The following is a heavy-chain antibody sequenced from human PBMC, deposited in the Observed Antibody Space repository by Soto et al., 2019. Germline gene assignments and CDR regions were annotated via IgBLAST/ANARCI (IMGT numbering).Heavy chain of an antibody. J-gene: IGHJ4*02. CDR3: ARDPGTGYYDSSGYYYD. D-gene: IGHD3-22*01. Sequence: EVQLVESGGGLVQPGGSLRLSCAASGFTLSSYWMHWVRQPPGKGLVWVSRINSDGSSTSYADSVKGRFTISRDNAKNTLYLQLNSLGAEDTAIYYCARDPGTGYYDSSGYYYDWGQGTLVTVSS. CDR1: GFTLSSYW. V-gene: IGHV3-74*01. CDR2: INSDGSST.